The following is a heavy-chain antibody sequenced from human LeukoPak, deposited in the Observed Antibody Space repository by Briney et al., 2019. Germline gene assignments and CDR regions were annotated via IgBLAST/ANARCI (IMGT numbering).Heavy chain of an antibody. V-gene: IGHV1-69*13. CDR1: GYTFNGYY. J-gene: IGHJ3*02. Sequence: GASVKVSCKASGYTFNGYYMHWVRQAPGQGLEWMGGIIPIFGTANYAQKFQGRVTITADESTSTAYMELSSLRSEDTAVYYCASSCDSSGSDAFDIWGQGTMVTVSS. CDR3: ASSCDSSGSDAFDI. CDR2: IIPIFGTA. D-gene: IGHD3-22*01.